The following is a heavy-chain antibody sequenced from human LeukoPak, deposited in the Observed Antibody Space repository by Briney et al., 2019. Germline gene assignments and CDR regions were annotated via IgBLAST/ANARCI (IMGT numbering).Heavy chain of an antibody. Sequence: SETLSLTCTVSGGSISSGSYYWSWIRQPAGKGLEWIGRIYTSGSTNYNPSLKSRVTISVDTSKNQFSLKLSSVTAADTAVYYCARGATRRYFDYWGQGALVTVSS. CDR3: ARGATRRYFDY. CDR1: GGSISSGSYY. D-gene: IGHD5-12*01. J-gene: IGHJ4*02. V-gene: IGHV4-61*02. CDR2: IYTSGST.